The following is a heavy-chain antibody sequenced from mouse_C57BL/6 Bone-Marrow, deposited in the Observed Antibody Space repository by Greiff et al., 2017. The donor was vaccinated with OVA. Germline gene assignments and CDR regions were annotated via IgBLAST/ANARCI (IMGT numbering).Heavy chain of an antibody. CDR1: GYAFTNYL. J-gene: IGHJ3*01. V-gene: IGHV1-54*01. Sequence: QVQLQQSGAELVRPGTSVKVSCKASGYAFTNYLIEWVKQRPGQGLEWIGVINPGSGGTNYNEKFKGKATLTADKSSSTAYMQLSSLTSEDSAVYFCARSWVFAYWGQGTLVTVSA. CDR2: INPGSGGT. CDR3: ARSWVFAY.